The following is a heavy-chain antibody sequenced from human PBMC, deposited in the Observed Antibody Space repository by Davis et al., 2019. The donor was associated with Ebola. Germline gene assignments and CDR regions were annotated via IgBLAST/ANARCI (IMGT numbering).Heavy chain of an antibody. D-gene: IGHD3-3*01. CDR3: ASGITIFGVVISFSFDY. CDR2: ISGSGGST. V-gene: IGHV3-23*01. J-gene: IGHJ4*02. Sequence: GGSLRLSCAASGFTVSSNYMSWVRQAPGKGLEWVSAISGSGGSTYYADSVKGRFTISRDNSKNTLYLQMNSLRAEDTAVYYCASGITIFGVVISFSFDYWGQGTLVTVSS. CDR1: GFTVSSNY.